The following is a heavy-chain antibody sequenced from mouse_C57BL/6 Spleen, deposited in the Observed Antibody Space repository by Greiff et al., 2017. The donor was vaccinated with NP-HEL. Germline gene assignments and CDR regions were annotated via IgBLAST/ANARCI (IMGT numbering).Heavy chain of an antibody. Sequence: QVQLQQSGAELVRPGASVTLSCKASGYTFTDYEMHWVKQTPVHGLEWIGAIDPETGGTAYNQKFKGKAILTADKSSSTAYMELRSLTSEDSAVYYCTRRGKVVEYYFDYWGQGTTLTVSS. CDR2: IDPETGGT. V-gene: IGHV1-15*01. CDR3: TRRGKVVEYYFDY. D-gene: IGHD1-1*01. CDR1: GYTFTDYE. J-gene: IGHJ2*01.